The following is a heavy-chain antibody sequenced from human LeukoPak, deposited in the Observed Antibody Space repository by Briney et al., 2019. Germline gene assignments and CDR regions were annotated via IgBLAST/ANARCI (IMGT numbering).Heavy chain of an antibody. CDR1: GFTFSSYE. CDR3: ARGPSIHCSGGSCYGSGFDY. D-gene: IGHD2-15*01. Sequence: SGGSLRLSCAASGFTFSSYEMNWVRQAPGKGLEWVSYISSSGSSIYYADSVKGRFTISRDNAKNTLYLQMNSLRAEDTAVYYCARGPSIHCSGGSCYGSGFDYWGQGTLVTVSS. J-gene: IGHJ4*02. CDR2: ISSSGSSI. V-gene: IGHV3-48*03.